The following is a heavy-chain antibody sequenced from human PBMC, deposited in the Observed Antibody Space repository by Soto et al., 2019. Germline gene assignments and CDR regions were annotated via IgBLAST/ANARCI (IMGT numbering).Heavy chain of an antibody. J-gene: IGHJ4*02. Sequence: EVQLVESGGGLVQPGGSLRLSCAASGFTFSTYWMHWVRQAPGKGLVWVSRIKNDGSGTYYVDSVEGRFTISRDNAKNTRYRQMNSLRAEDTAVYYCVRGDGDYYDGNGYLGRHWGQGTLVTVSS. CDR1: GFTFSTYW. CDR2: IKNDGSGT. CDR3: VRGDGDYYDGNGYLGRH. D-gene: IGHD3-22*01. V-gene: IGHV3-74*01.